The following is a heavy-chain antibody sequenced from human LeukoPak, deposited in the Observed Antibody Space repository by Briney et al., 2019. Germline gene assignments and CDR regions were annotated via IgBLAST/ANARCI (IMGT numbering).Heavy chain of an antibody. CDR3: AKVIITGAFPDYFDK. CDR1: GFTFSSYA. V-gene: IGHV3-23*01. J-gene: IGHJ4*02. CDR2: ISGSGGSGSKT. Sequence: GGSLRLSCAASGFTFSSYAMSWVRQAPGRGLEWVSSISGSGGSGSKTYYTDSVKGRFTVSRDDSKNTLYLQMNSLRAEDTAIYYRAKVIITGAFPDYFDKWGQGTLVTASS. D-gene: IGHD3-10*01.